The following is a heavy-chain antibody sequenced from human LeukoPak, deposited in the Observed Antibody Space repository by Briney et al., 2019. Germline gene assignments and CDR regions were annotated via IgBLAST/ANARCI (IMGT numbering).Heavy chain of an antibody. V-gene: IGHV3-21*01. CDR1: GFTFSSYS. D-gene: IGHD4-17*01. J-gene: IGHJ4*02. CDR2: ICSSSSYI. CDR3: ARGAYGGNSQVDY. Sequence: GGSLRLSCAASGFTFSSYSMNWVRQAPGKGLEWVSSICSSSSYIYYADSVKGRFTISRDNAKNSLYLQMNSLRAEDTAVYYCARGAYGGNSQVDYWGQGTLVTVSS.